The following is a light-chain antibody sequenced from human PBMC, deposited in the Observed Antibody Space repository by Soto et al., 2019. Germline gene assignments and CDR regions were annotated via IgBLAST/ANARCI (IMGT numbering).Light chain of an antibody. V-gene: IGKV1-27*01. J-gene: IGKJ1*01. CDR3: QKYNNAPWT. CDR2: TAS. CDR1: QGISNY. Sequence: DLQMTQSPSSLSACVGDRVTITCRASQGISNYLAWYQQKPGKVPKLLIYTASTLQSGVPSRFSGSGSGTDFTLTISSLQPEDVATYYCQKYNNAPWTFGQGTKVDIK.